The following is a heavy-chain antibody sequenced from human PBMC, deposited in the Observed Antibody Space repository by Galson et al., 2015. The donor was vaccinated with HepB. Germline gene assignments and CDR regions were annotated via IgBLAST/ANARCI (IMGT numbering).Heavy chain of an antibody. CDR2: IIPIFGTA. J-gene: IGHJ6*02. CDR1: GGTFSSYA. V-gene: IGHV1-69*13. D-gene: IGHD2-2*01. Sequence: SVKVSCKASGGTFSSYAISWVRQAPGQGLEWMGGIIPIFGTANYAQKFQGRVTITADESTSTAYMELSSLRSEDTAVYYCARERSTSTIYYYYYGMDVWGQGTTVTVSS. CDR3: ARERSTSTIYYYYYGMDV.